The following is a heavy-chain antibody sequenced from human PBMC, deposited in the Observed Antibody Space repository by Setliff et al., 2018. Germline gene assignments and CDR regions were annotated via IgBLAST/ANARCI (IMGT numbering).Heavy chain of an antibody. V-gene: IGHV1-2*02. D-gene: IGHD3-3*01. CDR3: ARGRDFWSGYPYYYMDV. J-gene: IGHJ6*03. CDR2: INPKNGGA. Sequence: ASVKVSCKASGYTFTSYYIHWVRQAPGQGLEWMGVINPKNGGATYPQNLQGRVTMTRDTSMSTVYMELSRLRSDDTAVYYCARGRDFWSGYPYYYMDVWGKGTTVTVSS. CDR1: GYTFTSYY.